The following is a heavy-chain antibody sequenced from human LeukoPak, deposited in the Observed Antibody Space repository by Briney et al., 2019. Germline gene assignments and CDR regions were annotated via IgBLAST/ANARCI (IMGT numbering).Heavy chain of an antibody. D-gene: IGHD1-20*01. CDR2: VRGKPNYYAI. Sequence: PGGSLRLSCAASGFTFSDSAMHWVRQASGKGLEWVGHVRGKPNYYAIAYGASVRGRFTISRDDSKNTAYLQMNSLRAEDTAVYYCARITGTTDYWGQGTLVTVS. CDR1: GFTFSDSA. J-gene: IGHJ4*02. CDR3: ARITGTTDY. V-gene: IGHV3-73*01.